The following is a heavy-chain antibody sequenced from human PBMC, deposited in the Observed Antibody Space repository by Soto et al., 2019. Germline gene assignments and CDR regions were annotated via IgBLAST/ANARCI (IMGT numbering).Heavy chain of an antibody. V-gene: IGHV6-1*01. Sequence: SQTLSLTCAISGDSVSRNRAAWNWIRQFPSRGLEWLGRTYYWSKWYNNYAGSVKSRITINPDTSKNQVSLQLNSVTPEDTAIYYCTRGRADYYGMEVWGQGTTVTVSS. CDR3: TRGRADYYGMEV. CDR1: GDSVSRNRAA. D-gene: IGHD6-19*01. J-gene: IGHJ6*02. CDR2: TYYWSKWYN.